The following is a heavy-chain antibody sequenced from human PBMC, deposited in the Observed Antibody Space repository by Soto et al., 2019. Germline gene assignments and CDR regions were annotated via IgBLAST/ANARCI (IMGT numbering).Heavy chain of an antibody. J-gene: IGHJ4*02. CDR3: ARTEWFPPYFDY. CDR1: GYTFTSYA. D-gene: IGHD3-3*01. V-gene: IGHV1-3*01. CDR2: INAGDGST. Sequence: QVHLVQSGAEVKKPGASVRLSCKASGYTFTSYALHWLRQAPGQGLEWMGWINAGDGSTKYSEHFQGRVTISLDPSATTVFVELTGIKSEDTGLYCCARTEWFPPYFDYWGQGTLVTVSS.